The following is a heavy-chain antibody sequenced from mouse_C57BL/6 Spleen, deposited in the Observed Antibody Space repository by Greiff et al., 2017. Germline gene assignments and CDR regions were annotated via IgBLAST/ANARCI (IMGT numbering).Heavy chain of an antibody. D-gene: IGHD3-2*02. J-gene: IGHJ4*01. Sequence: QVQLKESGAELVKPGASVKLSCKASGYTFTEYTIHWVKQRSGQGLEWIGWFYPGSGSIKYNEKFKDKATLTADKSSSTVYMELSRLTSEDSAVYFCARHEEALDSSGYLYYYAMDYWGQGTSVTVSS. V-gene: IGHV1-62-2*01. CDR2: FYPGSGSI. CDR3: ARHEEALDSSGYLYYYAMDY. CDR1: GYTFTEYT.